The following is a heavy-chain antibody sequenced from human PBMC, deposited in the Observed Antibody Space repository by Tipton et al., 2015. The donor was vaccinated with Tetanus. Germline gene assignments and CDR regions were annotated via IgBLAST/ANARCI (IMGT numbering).Heavy chain of an antibody. Sequence: TLSLTCNVSGASINAGGYLWTWVRQHPGKGLEWIGNIYYYTQRTSQTPSLDSRVSISVDTSKNHFSLRLNSVTAADTAVYYCARSIAAASVWPFDYWGQGTQVTVSS. CDR3: ARSIAAASVWPFDY. CDR2: IYYYTQRT. CDR1: GASINAGGYL. J-gene: IGHJ4*02. V-gene: IGHV4-31*03. D-gene: IGHD2-2*01.